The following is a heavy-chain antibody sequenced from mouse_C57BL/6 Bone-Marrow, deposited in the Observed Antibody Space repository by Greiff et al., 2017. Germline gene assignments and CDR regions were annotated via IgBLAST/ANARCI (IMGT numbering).Heavy chain of an antibody. V-gene: IGHV1-7*01. CDR1: GYTFTSYW. CDR2: INPSSGYT. J-gene: IGHJ4*01. D-gene: IGHD1-1*01. CDR3: GSMITTVVAPYAMDY. Sequence: QVQLQQSGAELAKPGASVKLSCKASGYTFTSYWMHWVKQRPGRGLEWIGYINPSSGYTKYNQKFKDKATLTADKSSSTAYMQLSSLTYEDSAVYDCGSMITTVVAPYAMDYWGKGTSVTVSS.